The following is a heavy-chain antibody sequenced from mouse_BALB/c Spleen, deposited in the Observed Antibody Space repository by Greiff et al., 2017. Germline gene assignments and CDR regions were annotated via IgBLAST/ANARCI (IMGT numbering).Heavy chain of an antibody. CDR3: ARGGITTVVGTY. Sequence: EVQRVESGPGLVKPSQSLSLTCTVTGYSITSDYAWNWIRQFPGNKLEWMGYISYSGSTSYNPSLKSRISITRDTSKNQFFLQLNSVTTEDTATYYCARGGITTVVGTYWGQGTLVTVSA. V-gene: IGHV3-2*02. D-gene: IGHD1-1*01. J-gene: IGHJ3*01. CDR1: GYSITSDYA. CDR2: ISYSGST.